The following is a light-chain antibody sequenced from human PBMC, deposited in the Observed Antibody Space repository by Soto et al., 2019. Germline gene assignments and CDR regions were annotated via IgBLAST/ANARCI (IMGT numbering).Light chain of an antibody. J-gene: IGKJ4*01. Sequence: DTQWTQSPSFLSPSVGDIVTIACRASQDVSRSVGWYQQKPGTAPKLLISAASTLNSGVPSRFSGSGSGTDFTITISSLQPEDFATYYCQQLWTYPLTFGGGTKVDIK. V-gene: IGKV1-9*01. CDR2: AAS. CDR1: QDVSRS. CDR3: QQLWTYPLT.